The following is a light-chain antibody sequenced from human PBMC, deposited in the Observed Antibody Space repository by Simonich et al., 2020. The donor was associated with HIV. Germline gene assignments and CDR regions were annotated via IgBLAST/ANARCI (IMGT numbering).Light chain of an antibody. CDR1: PSLLHSDGKTY. CDR2: LGS. Sequence: DIVMTQTPLSLSVTPGQPASISCKSSPSLLHSDGKTYLYWYLQKPGQSPQLLIYLGSNRASGVPDRFSGSGSGTDFTLKISRVEAEDVGVYYCMQALQTPRTFGQGTKVEIK. CDR3: MQALQTPRT. V-gene: IGKV2-28*01. J-gene: IGKJ1*01.